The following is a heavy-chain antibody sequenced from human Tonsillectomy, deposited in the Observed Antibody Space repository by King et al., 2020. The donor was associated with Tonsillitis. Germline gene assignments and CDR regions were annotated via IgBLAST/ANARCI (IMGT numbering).Heavy chain of an antibody. J-gene: IGHJ6*02. CDR1: GGSISSSNW. D-gene: IGHD1-26*01. CDR3: ARARGARVAYYYYGMDV. CDR2: IYHSGST. V-gene: IGHV4-4*02. Sequence: LQLQESGPGLVKPSGTLSLTCAVSGGSISSSNWWSWVRQPPGKGLEWIGEIYHSGSTNYNPSLKSRVTISVDKSKNQFSLKLSSVTAADTAVYYCARARGARVAYYYYGMDVWGQGTTVTVSS.